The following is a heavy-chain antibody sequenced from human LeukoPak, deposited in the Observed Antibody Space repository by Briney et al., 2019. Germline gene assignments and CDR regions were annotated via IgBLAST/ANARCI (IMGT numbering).Heavy chain of an antibody. Sequence: GGSLRLSCAASGFTFDDYAMHWVRQAPGKGLEWVSGISWNSGSIGYADSVKGRFTISRDNAKNSLYLQMNSLRAEAPALYYCAKDRSPYYDSSGYYPHWGQGTLVTVSS. CDR2: ISWNSGSI. CDR1: GFTFDDYA. J-gene: IGHJ4*02. D-gene: IGHD3-22*01. V-gene: IGHV3-9*01. CDR3: AKDRSPYYDSSGYYPH.